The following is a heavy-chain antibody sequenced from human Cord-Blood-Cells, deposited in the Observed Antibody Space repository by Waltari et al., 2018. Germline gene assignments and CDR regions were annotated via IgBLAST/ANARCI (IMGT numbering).Heavy chain of an antibody. V-gene: IGHV5-51*01. Sequence: EVQLVQSGAEVKKPGESLKISCTASRYSFTTYWIGWERQMPGKGLEWMGIIYPGDSDTRYSPSFQGQVTISADKSISTAYLQWSSLKASDTAMYYCARHGLGVYWYFDLWGRGTLVTVSS. J-gene: IGHJ2*01. CDR3: ARHGLGVYWYFDL. D-gene: IGHD3-16*01. CDR1: RYSFTTYW. CDR2: IYPGDSDT.